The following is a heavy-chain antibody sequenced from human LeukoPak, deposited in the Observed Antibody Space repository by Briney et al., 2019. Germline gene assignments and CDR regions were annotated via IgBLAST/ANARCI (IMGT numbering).Heavy chain of an antibody. D-gene: IGHD3-22*01. CDR2: IYYSGST. CDR3: ARRDSGYYPFDY. J-gene: IGHJ4*02. V-gene: IGHV4-31*03. CDR1: GGSISSGGYY. Sequence: SETLSLTCTVSGGSISSGGYYWSWIRQHPGKGLEWIGYIYYSGSTYYNPSLKSRVTISVDTSKNQFSLKLSSVTAADTAVYYCARRDSGYYPFDYWGQGTLVTVSS.